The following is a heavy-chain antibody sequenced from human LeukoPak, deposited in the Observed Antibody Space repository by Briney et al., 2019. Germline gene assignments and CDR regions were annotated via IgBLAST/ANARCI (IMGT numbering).Heavy chain of an antibody. Sequence: WASVKVSCKVSGYTLTELSMHWVRQAPGKGLEWMGGFDPEDGETIYAQKFQGRVTMTEDTSTDTAYMELSSLRSEDTAVYYCATTIAAAGLHYNWFDPWGQGTLVTVSS. CDR2: FDPEDGET. CDR3: ATTIAAAGLHYNWFDP. D-gene: IGHD6-13*01. J-gene: IGHJ5*02. CDR1: GYTLTELS. V-gene: IGHV1-24*01.